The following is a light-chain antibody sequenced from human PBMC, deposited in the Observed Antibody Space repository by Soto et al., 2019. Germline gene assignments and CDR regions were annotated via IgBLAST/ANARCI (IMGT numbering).Light chain of an antibody. Sequence: AIRMTQSPSSFSASTGDRGTITCRASQGISSYLAWYQQKPGKAPKIMIYAASNLQSGVPSRFSGSGSVTYFTLTISCLQSEDFATYYCQQYYSYPLTFGGGTKVEIK. CDR3: QQYYSYPLT. J-gene: IGKJ4*01. CDR1: QGISSY. CDR2: AAS. V-gene: IGKV1-8*01.